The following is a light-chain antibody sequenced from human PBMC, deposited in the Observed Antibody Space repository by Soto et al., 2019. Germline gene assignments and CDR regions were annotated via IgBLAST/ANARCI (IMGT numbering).Light chain of an antibody. CDR3: QQSGSSPWT. V-gene: IGKV3-20*01. Sequence: EIVLTQSPGTLSLSPGERATLSCRASQSVSSTHLAWYQQKPGQAPRLLIYGASSRATDIPDRFSGSGSGTDFTLTISRLEPEDFAVYYCQQSGSSPWTFGQGTKVEIK. CDR2: GAS. CDR1: QSVSSTH. J-gene: IGKJ1*01.